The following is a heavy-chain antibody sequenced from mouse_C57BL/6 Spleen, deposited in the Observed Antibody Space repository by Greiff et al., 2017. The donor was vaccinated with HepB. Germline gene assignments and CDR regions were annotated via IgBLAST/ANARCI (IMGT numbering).Heavy chain of an antibody. CDR1: GYTFTSYW. J-gene: IGHJ2*01. Sequence: QVQLQQPGAELVKPGASVKLSCKASGYTFTSYWMQWVKQRPGQGLEWIGEIDPSDSYTNYNQKFKGKATLTVDTSSSTAYMQLSSLTSEDSAVYYCARGLGDLDYWGQGTTLTVSS. V-gene: IGHV1-50*01. D-gene: IGHD3-3*01. CDR2: IDPSDSYT. CDR3: ARGLGDLDY.